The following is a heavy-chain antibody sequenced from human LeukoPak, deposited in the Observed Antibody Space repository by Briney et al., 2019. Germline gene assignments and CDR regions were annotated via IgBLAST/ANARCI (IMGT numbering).Heavy chain of an antibody. CDR1: GFNFHDYA. CDR3: TRPYYYDGTFHI. J-gene: IGHJ3*02. D-gene: IGHD3-22*01. CDR2: IKSKTDGGTT. V-gene: IGHV3-15*01. Sequence: GGSLRLSCSGSGFNFHDYAVTWVRQAPGKGLEWVGHIKSKTDGGTTDYAALVKGRFTISRDDSKNTLYLQMNSLKTEDTAVYYCTRPYYYDGTFHIWGQGTMVTVSS.